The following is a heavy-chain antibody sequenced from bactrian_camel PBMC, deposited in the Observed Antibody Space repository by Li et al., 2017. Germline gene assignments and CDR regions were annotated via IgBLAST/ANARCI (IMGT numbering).Heavy chain of an antibody. CDR2: ITRTGRT. D-gene: IGHD7*01. J-gene: IGHJ6*01. CDR3: ATWNATDAIFRY. CDR1: DYGRNSYC. Sequence: HVQLVESGGGSVQAGGSLRLSCAAPDYGRNSYCVGWFRQAPGKGREEVAAITRTGRTDYAGSVKGRFIISRDNAENTVYLQMSSLKTEDTSVYYCATWNATDAIFRYWGQGTQVTVS. V-gene: IGHV3S53*01.